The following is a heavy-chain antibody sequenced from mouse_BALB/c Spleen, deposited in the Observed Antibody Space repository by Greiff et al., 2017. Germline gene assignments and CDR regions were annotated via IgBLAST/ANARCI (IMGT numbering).Heavy chain of an antibody. CDR3: ARSYGGYHDGMDY. V-gene: IGHV5-17*02. CDR1: GFSFSSFG. D-gene: IGHD2-3*01. Sequence: EVKVVESGGGLVQPGRSRKLSCAASGFSFSSFGMHWVRQAPEKGLEWVAYISSGSSTIYYADTVKGRFTISRDNPKNTLFLLMTNLRSEDTAMYYCARSYGGYHDGMDYWGQGTSVTVAA. J-gene: IGHJ4*01. CDR2: ISSGSSTI.